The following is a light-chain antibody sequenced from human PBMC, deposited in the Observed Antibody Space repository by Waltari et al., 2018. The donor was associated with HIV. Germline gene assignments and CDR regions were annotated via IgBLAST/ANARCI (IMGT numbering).Light chain of an antibody. CDR3: HQTRSLPWT. CDR2: FVS. CDR1: QNIGGS. V-gene: IGKV6-21*01. Sequence: KERVTLTCRASQNIGGSLFWFQQKPGQSPKLLVKFVSQSVSGVPSRFSGGGSGTEFTLTINGLESEDAATYYCHQTRSLPWTFGQGTRVEI. J-gene: IGKJ1*01.